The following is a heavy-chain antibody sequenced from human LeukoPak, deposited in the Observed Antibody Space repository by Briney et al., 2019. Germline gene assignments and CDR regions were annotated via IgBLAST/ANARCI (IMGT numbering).Heavy chain of an antibody. Sequence: GGSLRLSCAASGFIFSNYGIHWVRQAPGKGLEWVAFIGYGGSNEYYADSVKGRFTISRDNSKNSLYLQMNSLRPEDTAVYYCAKSRAPTAAPDAFDVWGQGTMVTVSS. V-gene: IGHV3-30*02. D-gene: IGHD1-14*01. CDR2: IGYGGSNE. CDR3: AKSRAPTAAPDAFDV. CDR1: GFIFSNYG. J-gene: IGHJ3*01.